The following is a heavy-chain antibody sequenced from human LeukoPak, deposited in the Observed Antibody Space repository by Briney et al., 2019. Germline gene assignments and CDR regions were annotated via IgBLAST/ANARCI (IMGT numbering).Heavy chain of an antibody. CDR2: LNPNSGGT. Sequence: ASVKVSCKASGYSFTGHYIHWVRQAPGQGLEWMGWLNPNSGGTKFAQKFQARVTLTRDTSISTAYMELSRLRSDDTAVYYCARLYNWNDVWFDPWGQGTLVTVSS. V-gene: IGHV1-2*02. CDR1: GYSFTGHY. D-gene: IGHD1-1*01. CDR3: ARLYNWNDVWFDP. J-gene: IGHJ5*02.